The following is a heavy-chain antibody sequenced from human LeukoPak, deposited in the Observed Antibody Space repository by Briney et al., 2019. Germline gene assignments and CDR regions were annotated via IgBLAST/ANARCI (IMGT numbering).Heavy chain of an antibody. CDR2: INHSGST. J-gene: IGHJ6*03. Sequence: SETLSLTCAVYGGSFSGYYWSWIRQPPGKGLEWIGEINHSGSTNHNPSLKSRVTISVDTSKNQFSLKLSSVTAADTAVYYCAREGEPSAYYYYYMDVWGKGTTVTVSS. V-gene: IGHV4-34*01. CDR1: GGSFSGYY. CDR3: AREGEPSAYYYYYMDV. D-gene: IGHD1-26*01.